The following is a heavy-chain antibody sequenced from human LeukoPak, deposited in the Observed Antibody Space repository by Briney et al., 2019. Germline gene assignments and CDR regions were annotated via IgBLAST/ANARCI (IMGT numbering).Heavy chain of an antibody. J-gene: IGHJ6*02. CDR1: GGSISSGGYY. V-gene: IGHV4-31*03. Sequence: SETLSLTCTVSGGSISSGGYYWSWIRQHPGKGLEWIGYIYYSGTTYYNPSLKSRVTVSVDTSKNQFSLKLSSVTAADTAVYYCARPGRYCTNGVCYPPGVFYGMDVWGQGTTVTVSS. CDR3: ARPGRYCTNGVCYPPGVFYGMDV. D-gene: IGHD2-8*01. CDR2: IYYSGTT.